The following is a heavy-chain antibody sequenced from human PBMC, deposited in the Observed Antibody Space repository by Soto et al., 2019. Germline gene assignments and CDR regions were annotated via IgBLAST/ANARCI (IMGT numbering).Heavy chain of an antibody. CDR2: IYTSGST. J-gene: IGHJ6*02. CDR3: AREGASGFGMDV. CDR1: GGSIRSYY. V-gene: IGHV4-4*07. D-gene: IGHD1-26*01. Sequence: SETLSLTCSVSGGSIRSYYWIWVRQPAGKPLEWIGRIYTSGSTNYNPSLKSRVSMSVDTSKNQFSLEVTSVTAADTAVYYCAREGASGFGMDVWGQGTTVTVSS.